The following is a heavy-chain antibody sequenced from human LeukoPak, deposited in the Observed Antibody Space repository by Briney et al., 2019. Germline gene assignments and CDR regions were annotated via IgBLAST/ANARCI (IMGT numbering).Heavy chain of an antibody. V-gene: IGHV5-51*01. CDR3: ARLHLYNTGGYSLYYFAY. CDR2: IYPDDSAT. J-gene: IGHJ4*02. CDR1: GYSFSNYW. D-gene: IGHD3-22*01. Sequence: GESLKISCKASGYSFSNYWIGWVRQMPGKGLEWMGIIYPDDSATRYSPSFHGQVTISADKSISTAYLQWSSLKASDTAIYYCARLHLYNTGGYSLYYFAYWGQGTLVTVSS.